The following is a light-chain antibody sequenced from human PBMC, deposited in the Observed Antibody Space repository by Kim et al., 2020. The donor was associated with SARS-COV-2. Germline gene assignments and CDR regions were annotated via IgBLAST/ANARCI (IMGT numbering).Light chain of an antibody. Sequence: EIVLTQSPATLSLSPGEGATLSCRASQSVGRYLAWYQQKPGQAPRLLIYEAYKRATGIPARFSGSGSGTDFTLTISRLEPGDFADYYCQQRSNWISFGGGTKVEIK. CDR2: EAY. CDR1: QSVGRY. CDR3: QQRSNWIS. V-gene: IGKV3-11*01. J-gene: IGKJ4*01.